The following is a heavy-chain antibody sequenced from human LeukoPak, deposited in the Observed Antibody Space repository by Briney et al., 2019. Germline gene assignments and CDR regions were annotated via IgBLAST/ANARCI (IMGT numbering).Heavy chain of an antibody. V-gene: IGHV4-59*01. J-gene: IGHJ4*02. Sequence: PSETLSLTCTVSGGSMTGNYWSWLRQSPGKGLEWIGYTYSSGSTNYNPSLKSRVTISIDTSKNQFSLRLSSVTAADAAVYYCASLSPDYWGQGTLVTVSS. CDR3: ASLSPDY. CDR2: TYSSGST. CDR1: GGSMTGNY.